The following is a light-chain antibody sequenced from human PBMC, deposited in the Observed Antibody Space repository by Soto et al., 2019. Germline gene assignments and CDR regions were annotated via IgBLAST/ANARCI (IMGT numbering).Light chain of an antibody. CDR3: CSHAGSYTYV. Sequence: QSALTQPRSVSGSPGQSLTSSCTGTSSDVGGYNYVSWYQQYPGKVPKLMIYDVTKRPSGVPDRFSGSKSGNTASLTISGLQAEDEADYYCCSHAGSYTYVFGTGTKVTVL. CDR2: DVT. J-gene: IGLJ1*01. V-gene: IGLV2-11*01. CDR1: SSDVGGYNY.